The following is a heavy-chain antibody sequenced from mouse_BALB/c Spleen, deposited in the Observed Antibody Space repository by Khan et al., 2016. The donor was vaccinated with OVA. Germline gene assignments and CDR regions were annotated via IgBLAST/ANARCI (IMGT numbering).Heavy chain of an antibody. CDR3: ERGGAAYYRIDGGAMEY. Sequence: QIQLVQSGPELKKPGETVRISCKASGYTFTTAGIQWVQKMPGKGLKWIGWINTHSGVPKYAEDFKGRFAFSLEISVNTAYLQITNLKNEDTATYFCERGGAAYYRIDGGAMEYWGQGTSVTVSS. V-gene: IGHV9-4*02. D-gene: IGHD2-12*01. J-gene: IGHJ4*01. CDR1: GYTFTTAG. CDR2: INTHSGVP.